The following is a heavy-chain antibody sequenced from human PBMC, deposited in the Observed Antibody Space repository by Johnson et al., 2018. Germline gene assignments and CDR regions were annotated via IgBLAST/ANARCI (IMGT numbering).Heavy chain of an antibody. CDR1: GFTFSNHW. J-gene: IGHJ4*02. V-gene: IGHV3-7*01. CDR2: IKPDGSDK. Sequence: VQLVESGGGLVQAGGSLRLSCTASGFTFSNHWMTWVRQAPGKGVEWVANIKPDGSDKFYADSVKGRFTITRDNAKNLLSLEMNSQSPEDTAVYHCTRLPGSRTFFDYWGQGSLVTVSS. CDR3: TRLPGSRTFFDY. D-gene: IGHD2/OR15-2a*01.